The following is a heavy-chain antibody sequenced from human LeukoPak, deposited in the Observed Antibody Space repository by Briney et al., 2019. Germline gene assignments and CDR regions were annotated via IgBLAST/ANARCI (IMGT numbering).Heavy chain of an antibody. CDR1: GFIFTSYS. Sequence: GGSLRLSCAASGFIFTSYSMHWVRQAPGKGLEWVAFIRYDGSIKFYADSVKGRFTISRDNSRNTLYLQMNSLRAEDTAVYYCAKDSRHRIVGTTTFLDYWGQGTLVTVSS. CDR2: IRYDGSIK. J-gene: IGHJ4*02. D-gene: IGHD1-26*01. CDR3: AKDSRHRIVGTTTFLDY. V-gene: IGHV3-30*02.